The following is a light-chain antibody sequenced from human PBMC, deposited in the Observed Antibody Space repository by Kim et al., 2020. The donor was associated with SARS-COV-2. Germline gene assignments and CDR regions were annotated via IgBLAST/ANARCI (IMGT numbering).Light chain of an antibody. Sequence: GQTVKITCQDDRVSTDFASWYQQKQGQAPVLVIYCKNIRPSGVPDRFSGSSSGNTASLTITRAQAEDEADYEGHSRDSSGNPLYVFGTGTKVTIL. J-gene: IGLJ1*01. V-gene: IGLV3-19*01. CDR2: CKN. CDR1: RVSTDF. CDR3: HSRDSSGNPLYV.